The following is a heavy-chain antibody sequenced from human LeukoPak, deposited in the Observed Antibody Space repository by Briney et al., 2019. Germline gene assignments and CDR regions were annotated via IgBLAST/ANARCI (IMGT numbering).Heavy chain of an antibody. CDR2: FLYSGTT. Sequence: PSETLSHTCSVSNGAVKNYYWTWIRQPPGQGLEWIGNFLYSGTTTYRASLDSRLIISVDNSKNTVSLRLFSVTAADTAVYYCATLVYSGSRYHFDTWGQGTLVTVSS. CDR3: ATLVYSGSRYHFDT. CDR1: NGAVKNYY. V-gene: IGHV4-59*02. D-gene: IGHD1-26*01. J-gene: IGHJ4*02.